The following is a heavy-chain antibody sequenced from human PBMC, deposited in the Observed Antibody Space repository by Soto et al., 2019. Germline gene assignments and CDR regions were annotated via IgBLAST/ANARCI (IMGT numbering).Heavy chain of an antibody. J-gene: IGHJ5*01. CDR1: GGSFNNDY. CDR2: IFHSGIT. Sequence: SETLSLTCTISGGSFNNDYWTCIRQSPGKGLEWIVYIFHSGITDYNPSVKSRVTISIDKSKNLFSLKLTSVTAADTAVYYCARDRYFYDSAGYYRTLDSWGQG. CDR3: ARDRYFYDSAGYYRTLDS. D-gene: IGHD3-22*01. V-gene: IGHV4-59*01.